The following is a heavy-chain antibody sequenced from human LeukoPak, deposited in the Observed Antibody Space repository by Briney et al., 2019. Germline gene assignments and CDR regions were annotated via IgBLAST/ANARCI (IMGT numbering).Heavy chain of an antibody. CDR1: GYSFTSYW. CDR2: IYCGDSDT. Sequence: GESLKISCEASGYSFTSYWLAWVGQVHGRGLEWMGIIYCGDSDTRYSPSFQGQVTISVDRSIITAYLQWSSLKASDTAMYYCVGRGIVAAGDTFDIWGRGTMVTVSS. J-gene: IGHJ3*02. CDR3: VGRGIVAAGDTFDI. D-gene: IGHD1-26*01. V-gene: IGHV5-51*01.